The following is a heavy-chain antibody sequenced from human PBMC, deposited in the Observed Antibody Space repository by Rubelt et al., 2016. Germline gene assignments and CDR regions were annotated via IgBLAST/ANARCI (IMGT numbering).Heavy chain of an antibody. Sequence: GGSISSYYWSWIRQPPGKGLECIGYSSYSGITNYNPSLQSRVTIPVDTSKNQFSLKLTPVTAADTAVYYCARGGTTNWFDPWGQGTLVPVSS. D-gene: IGHD1-1*01. CDR2: SSYSGIT. CDR1: GGSISSYY. V-gene: IGHV4-59*01. CDR3: ARGGTTNWFDP. J-gene: IGHJ5*02.